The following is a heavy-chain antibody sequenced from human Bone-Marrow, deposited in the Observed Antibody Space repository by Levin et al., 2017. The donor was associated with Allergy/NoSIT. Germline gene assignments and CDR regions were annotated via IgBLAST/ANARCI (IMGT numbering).Heavy chain of an antibody. Sequence: SETLSLTCAVSGGSISSSNWWSWVRQPPGKGLEWIGEIYHSGSTNYNPSLKSRVTISVDKSKNQFSLKLSSVTAADTAVYYCAREACSGGSCYYPDRLFDYWGQGTLVTVSS. CDR3: AREACSGGSCYYPDRLFDY. V-gene: IGHV4-4*02. J-gene: IGHJ4*02. CDR2: IYHSGST. CDR1: GGSISSSNW. D-gene: IGHD2-15*01.